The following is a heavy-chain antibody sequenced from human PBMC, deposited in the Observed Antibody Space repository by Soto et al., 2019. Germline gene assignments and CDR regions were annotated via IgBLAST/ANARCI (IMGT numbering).Heavy chain of an antibody. D-gene: IGHD6-13*01. CDR1: GFTFTSYS. Sequence: EVQLLESGGGLVQPGGSLRLSCAASGFTFTSYSMNWVRQAPGKGLEWVSSISSSGGGTYYAESVKGRFTISRDNSESTLYLQMNSLRAEDTAIYNCAKTIAQQLLRCAFDIWGQGTMVTVSS. CDR3: AKTIAQQLLRCAFDI. J-gene: IGHJ3*02. CDR2: ISSSGGGT. V-gene: IGHV3-23*01.